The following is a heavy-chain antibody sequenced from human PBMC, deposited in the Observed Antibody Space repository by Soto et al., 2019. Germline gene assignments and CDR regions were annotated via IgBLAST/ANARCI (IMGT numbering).Heavy chain of an antibody. D-gene: IGHD3-3*01. Sequence: QLQLQESGPGLVKPSETLSLTCTVSGGSISSSSYYWGWIRQPPGKGLEWIGSIYYSGSTYYNQSRKSRVTIPVDTSKNQFSLKLSSVTAADTAVYYCARHRQGILEWLFLSWYFDLWGRGTLVTVSS. CDR1: GGSISSSSYY. V-gene: IGHV4-39*01. CDR2: IYYSGST. CDR3: ARHRQGILEWLFLSWYFDL. J-gene: IGHJ2*01.